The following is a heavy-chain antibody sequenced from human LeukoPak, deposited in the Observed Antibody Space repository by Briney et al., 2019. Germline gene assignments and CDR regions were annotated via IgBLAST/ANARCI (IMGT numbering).Heavy chain of an antibody. CDR3: ARGIQLWSDLDY. CDR1: GFTFDDYA. D-gene: IGHD5-18*01. J-gene: IGHJ4*02. V-gene: IGHV3-30-3*01. CDR2: ISYDGSNK. Sequence: GRSLRLSCAASGFTFDDYAMHWVRQAPGKGLEWVAVISYDGSNKYYADSVKGRFTISRDNSKNTLYLQMNSLRAEDTAVYYCARGIQLWSDLDYWGQGTLVTVSS.